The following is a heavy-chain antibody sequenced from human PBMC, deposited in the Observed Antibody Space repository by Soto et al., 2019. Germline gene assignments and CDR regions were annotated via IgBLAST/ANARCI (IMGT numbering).Heavy chain of an antibody. Sequence: QVQLLQSGAEVQKPGSSVKVSCKASGGTFSSYTISWVRQAPGQGLEWMGRIIPILGIANYAQKFQGRVTITADKSTSTAYMELSSLRSEDTAVYYCARDRDYGDYVAAPDAFDIWGQGTMVTVSS. CDR2: IIPILGIA. CDR1: GGTFSSYT. J-gene: IGHJ3*02. D-gene: IGHD4-17*01. CDR3: ARDRDYGDYVAAPDAFDI. V-gene: IGHV1-69*08.